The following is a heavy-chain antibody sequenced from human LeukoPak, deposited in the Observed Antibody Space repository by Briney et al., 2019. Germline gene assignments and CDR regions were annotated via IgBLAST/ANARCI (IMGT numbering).Heavy chain of an antibody. Sequence: GGSLRLSCTASGFTFGDYAMSWVRQAPGKGLEWVGFIRSKAYGGTTEYAASVKGRFTISRDDSKSIAYLQMNSLKTGDTAVYYSTRDESVSSLVRYYYYGMDVWGQGTTVTVSS. CDR2: IRSKAYGGTT. CDR3: TRDESVSSLVRYYYYGMDV. CDR1: GFTFGDYA. D-gene: IGHD6-13*01. J-gene: IGHJ6*02. V-gene: IGHV3-49*04.